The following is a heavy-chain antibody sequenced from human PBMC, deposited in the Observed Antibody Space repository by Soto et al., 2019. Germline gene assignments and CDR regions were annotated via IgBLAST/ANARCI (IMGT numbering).Heavy chain of an antibody. Sequence: SETLSLTCTVSGGSISSYYWSWIRQPPGKGLEWIGYIYYSGSTNYNPSLRSRVTISVDTSKNQFSLKLSSVTAADTAVYYWARALHGEDYYYYYYMDVWGKGTTVTVSS. D-gene: IGHD3-10*01. V-gene: IGHV4-59*01. CDR1: GGSISSYY. J-gene: IGHJ6*03. CDR2: IYYSGST. CDR3: ARALHGEDYYYYYYMDV.